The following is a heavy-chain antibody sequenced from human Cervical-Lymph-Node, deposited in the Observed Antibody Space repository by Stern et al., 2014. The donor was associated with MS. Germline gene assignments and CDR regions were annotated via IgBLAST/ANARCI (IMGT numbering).Heavy chain of an antibody. CDR1: GFIVSRND. J-gene: IGHJ6*02. D-gene: IGHD2-2*01. Sequence: EVQLVESGGGLIQPGGSLRLSCAAPGFIVSRNDMTWVRQAPGKGLEWFSVIYSGGSTYYADSVKGRFTISRDNSKNTLYLQMNSLRAEDTAVYYCARDVRDQVLFLNSYGMDVWGQGTTVTVSS. CDR2: IYSGGST. CDR3: ARDVRDQVLFLNSYGMDV. V-gene: IGHV3-53*01.